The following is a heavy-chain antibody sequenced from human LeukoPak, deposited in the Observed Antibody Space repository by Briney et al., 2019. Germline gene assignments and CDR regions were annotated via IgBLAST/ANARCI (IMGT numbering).Heavy chain of an antibody. Sequence: GASLKVSCKASGYTFISYYIHWVPQTPRQGLEWMGIINRSGGTKSYAQKFQGRVTMTRDTPTRSVYMELSSLASEDTAVYYCARWLDAADYWGQGTLVTVPS. CDR2: INRSGGTK. D-gene: IGHD6-13*01. J-gene: IGHJ4*02. CDR3: ARWLDAADY. CDR1: GYTFISYY. V-gene: IGHV1-46*01.